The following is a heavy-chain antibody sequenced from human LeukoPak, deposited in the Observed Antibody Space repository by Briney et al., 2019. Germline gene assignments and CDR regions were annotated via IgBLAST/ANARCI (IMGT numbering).Heavy chain of an antibody. Sequence: GGSLRLSCAASGFTFADYAMFWVRQVPGKGLEWVSDISWSSATIGYADSVKGRFTISRDNAENSLYLQMNSLRAEDTAFYYCAKDRYYDSSGYSMGGAFDIWGQGTMVTVSS. D-gene: IGHD3-22*01. CDR1: GFTFADYA. CDR2: ISWSSATI. V-gene: IGHV3-9*01. J-gene: IGHJ3*02. CDR3: AKDRYYDSSGYSMGGAFDI.